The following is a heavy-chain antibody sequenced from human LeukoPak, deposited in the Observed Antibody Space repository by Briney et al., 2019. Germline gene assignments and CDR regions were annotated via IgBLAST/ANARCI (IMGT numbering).Heavy chain of an antibody. CDR3: ARDLATRQRTGLYDS. CDR2: FYIDGAT. V-gene: IGHV3-66*01. J-gene: IGHJ4*02. D-gene: IGHD3-16*02. CDR1: GFTINIDY. Sequence: PGGSLRLSCAASGFTINIDYMSWVRQAPGKGLEWVSGFYIDGATYYADSVKGRFTLSRDSSRNTLYLQMNSLRAEDTAVYYCARDLATRQRTGLYDSWGQGTLVTVSS.